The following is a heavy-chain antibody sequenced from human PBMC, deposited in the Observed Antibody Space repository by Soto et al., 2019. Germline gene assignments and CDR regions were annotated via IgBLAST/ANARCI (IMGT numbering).Heavy chain of an antibody. Sequence: ASVKVSCKASGYIFTVYYMHWVRQAPGQGLEWMGWINPNSGGTNYAQKFQGRVTMTRDTSIRTAYMELSRLRSDDTAVYYCARQGSGSNWLDPWGQGTLFTVSS. CDR3: ARQGSGSNWLDP. D-gene: IGHD3-10*01. CDR2: INPNSGGT. CDR1: GYIFTVYY. V-gene: IGHV1-2*02. J-gene: IGHJ5*02.